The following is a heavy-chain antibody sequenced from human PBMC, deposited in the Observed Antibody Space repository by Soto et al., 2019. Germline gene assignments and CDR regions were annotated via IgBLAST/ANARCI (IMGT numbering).Heavy chain of an antibody. J-gene: IGHJ4*02. CDR1: GYTFSDYY. Sequence: GGSLRLSCAASGYTFSDYYLSWIRQAPGKGLEWISYIDTSSTKIYYADSVRGRFTISRDNGKNSLFLEMNNLRVEDTAVYFCASHYDLWTGYLSPVAYWGRGTLVPVSS. V-gene: IGHV3-11*01. D-gene: IGHD3-3*01. CDR2: IDTSSTKI. CDR3: ASHYDLWTGYLSPVAY.